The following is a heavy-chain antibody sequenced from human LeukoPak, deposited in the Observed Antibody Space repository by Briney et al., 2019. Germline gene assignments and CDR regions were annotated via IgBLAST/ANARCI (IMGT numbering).Heavy chain of an antibody. D-gene: IGHD3-9*01. J-gene: IGHJ2*01. CDR3: ARELYDILTGNYRYFDL. CDR1: GGSISSYY. CDR2: IYYSGST. V-gene: IGHV4-59*01. Sequence: SETLSLTCTVSGGSISSYYWSWIRQPPGKGLEWIGYIYYSGSTNYNPSLKSRVTISVDTSKNQFSLKLSSVTAADTAVYYCARELYDILTGNYRYFDLWGRGTLVTVSS.